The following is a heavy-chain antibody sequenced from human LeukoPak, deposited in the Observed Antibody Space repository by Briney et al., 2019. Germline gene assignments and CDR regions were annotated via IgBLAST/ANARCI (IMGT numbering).Heavy chain of an antibody. CDR1: GGSFSGYY. Sequence: PSETLSLTCAVYGGSFSGYYWSWIRQPPGKGLEWIGEINHSGSTNYNPSLKSRVTISVDTSKNQFSLKLSSVTAADTAVYYCARGDYDFWSGYHIPFDYWGQGTLVTVSS. CDR2: INHSGST. V-gene: IGHV4-34*01. D-gene: IGHD3-3*01. J-gene: IGHJ4*02. CDR3: ARGDYDFWSGYHIPFDY.